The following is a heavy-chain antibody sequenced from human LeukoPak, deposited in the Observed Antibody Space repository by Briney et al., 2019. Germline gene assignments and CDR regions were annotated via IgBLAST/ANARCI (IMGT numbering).Heavy chain of an antibody. J-gene: IGHJ4*02. Sequence: PGGSLRLSCAASGFTFSSYEMNWVRQAPGKGLEWVSYISSSGDIIFYADSVKGRFTISRDNAKNSLYLQMNSLRVEDTAVYFCTVDTDYFEGLGFPRPALNDYWGQGTLVTVSS. V-gene: IGHV3-48*03. CDR3: TVDTDYFEGLGFPRPALNDY. CDR2: ISSSGDII. CDR1: GFTFSSYE. D-gene: IGHD3-22*01.